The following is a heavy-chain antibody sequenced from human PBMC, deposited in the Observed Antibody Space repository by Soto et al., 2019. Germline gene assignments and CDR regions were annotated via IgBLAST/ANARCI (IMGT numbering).Heavy chain of an antibody. J-gene: IGHJ3*01. CDR3: VRIPPIGSGSYMALDV. CDR2: IYSSGDT. V-gene: IGHV4-59*01. Sequence: PSETLSLTCTISGGSIRGYYWSWIRQPPGKGLEWITYIYSSGDTNYNPSLKSRVTISIDTSKNQFSLKLSSVTAADTAVYYCVRIPPIGSGSYMALDVWGQGTMVTVSS. CDR1: GGSIRGYY. D-gene: IGHD3-10*01.